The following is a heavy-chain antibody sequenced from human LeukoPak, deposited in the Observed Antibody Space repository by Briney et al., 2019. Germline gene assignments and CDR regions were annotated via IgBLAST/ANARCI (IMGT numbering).Heavy chain of an antibody. V-gene: IGHV3-30-3*01. CDR1: GFTFSSYA. CDR3: VKEFRQDSRPEGYDY. D-gene: IGHD3-10*01. Sequence: GRSLRLSCAASGFTFSSYAMHWVRQAPGKGLEWVAVISYDGSNKYYADSVKGRFTISRDNSKNTLYLQLESLRAEDTAVYYCVKEFRQDSRPEGYDYWGQGMLVTVSS. J-gene: IGHJ4*02. CDR2: ISYDGSNK.